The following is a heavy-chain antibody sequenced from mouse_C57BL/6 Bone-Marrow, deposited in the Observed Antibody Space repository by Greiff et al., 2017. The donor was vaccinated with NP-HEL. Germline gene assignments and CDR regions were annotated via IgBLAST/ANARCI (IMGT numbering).Heavy chain of an antibody. D-gene: IGHD1-1*01. CDR3: ARKGYGSSYQAWFAY. Sequence: EVQLQQSGPELVKPGASVKISCKASGYTFTDYYMNWVKQSHGKSLEWIGDINPNNGGTSYNQKFKGKATLTVDKSSSTAYMELRSLTSADSAVYYGARKGYGSSYQAWFAYWGQGTLVTVSA. J-gene: IGHJ3*01. CDR2: INPNNGGT. CDR1: GYTFTDYY. V-gene: IGHV1-26*01.